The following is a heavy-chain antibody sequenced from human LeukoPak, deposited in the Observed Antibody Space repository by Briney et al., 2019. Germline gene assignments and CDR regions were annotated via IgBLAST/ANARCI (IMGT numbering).Heavy chain of an antibody. CDR1: GFTFLSYW. V-gene: IGHV3-7*03. J-gene: IGHJ6*03. Sequence: GGSLRLSCAASGFTFLSYWMSWVRQAPGKGLEWVANIKQDGSEKYYVDSVKGRFTISRDNAKNSLYLQMNSLRAEDTAVYYCARVKFLCSGGSCYSGYYYYMDVWGKGTTVTISS. CDR2: IKQDGSEK. D-gene: IGHD2-15*01. CDR3: ARVKFLCSGGSCYSGYYYYMDV.